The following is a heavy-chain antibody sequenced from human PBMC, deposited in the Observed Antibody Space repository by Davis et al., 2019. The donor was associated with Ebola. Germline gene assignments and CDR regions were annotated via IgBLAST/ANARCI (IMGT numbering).Heavy chain of an antibody. CDR1: GGTFSSYA. CDR3: ARGYDFWSTYYQFDC. CDR2: ISAYNGNT. J-gene: IGHJ4*02. D-gene: IGHD3-3*01. Sequence: ASVKVSCKASGGTFSSYAISWVRQAPGQGLEWMGWISAYNGNTNYAQKLQGRVTMTTDTSTSTAYMELRSLTSDDTAVYYCARGYDFWSTYYQFDCWGQGTLVTVSS. V-gene: IGHV1-18*01.